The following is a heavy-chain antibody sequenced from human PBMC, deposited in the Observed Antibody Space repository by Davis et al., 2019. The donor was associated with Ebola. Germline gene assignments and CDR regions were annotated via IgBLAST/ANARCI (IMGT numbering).Heavy chain of an antibody. J-gene: IGHJ4*02. V-gene: IGHV1-46*01. Sequence: AASVKVSCKASGYTFTSYYMHWVRQAPGQGLEWMGIINPIGGSTSYAQKFQGRVTMTRDTSTSTVYMALSSLRSEDTAVYYCARDTVTTEFDYWGQGTLVTVSS. D-gene: IGHD4-11*01. CDR2: INPIGGST. CDR1: GYTFTSYY. CDR3: ARDTVTTEFDY.